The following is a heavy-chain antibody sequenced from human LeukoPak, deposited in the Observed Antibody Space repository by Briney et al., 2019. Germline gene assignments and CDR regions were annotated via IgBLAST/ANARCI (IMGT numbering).Heavy chain of an antibody. CDR3: ARDRRSGYSSGWYPFDP. J-gene: IGHJ5*02. V-gene: IGHV3-53*01. CDR2: IYSGGST. CDR1: GFTVSSNY. Sequence: GGSLRLSCAASGFTVSSNYMSWVRQAPGKGLEWVSVIYSGGSTYYADSVKGRFTISRDNAKNSLYLQMNSLRAEDTAVYYCARDRRSGYSSGWYPFDPWGQGTLVTVSS. D-gene: IGHD6-19*01.